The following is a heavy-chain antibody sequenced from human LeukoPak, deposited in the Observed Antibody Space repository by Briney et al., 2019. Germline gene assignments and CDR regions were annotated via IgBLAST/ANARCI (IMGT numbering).Heavy chain of an antibody. CDR2: INPSGGST. J-gene: IGHJ6*02. CDR1: GYTFTSYY. V-gene: IGHV1-46*01. Sequence: ASVKVSCKASGYTFTSYYMHWVRQAPGQGLEWMGIINPSGGSTSYAQKFQGRVTMTGDTSTSTVYMELSSLRSEDTAVYYCAREEALYGMDVWGQGTTVTVSS. CDR3: AREEALYGMDV.